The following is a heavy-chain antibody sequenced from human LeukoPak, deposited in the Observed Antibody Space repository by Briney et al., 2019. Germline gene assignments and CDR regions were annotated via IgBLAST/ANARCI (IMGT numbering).Heavy chain of an antibody. V-gene: IGHV1-2*07. CDR1: GYTFTGYS. CDR3: ARVSQTGPSDYFDY. D-gene: IGHD1-14*01. J-gene: IGHJ4*02. Sequence: GASVKVSCKASGYTFTGYSMHWVRQAPGQGLEWMGWISPNSGGTNYAHKFQGRVTMTRDTSISTVYIELSRLRSDDTAVYYCARVSQTGPSDYFDYWGQGTLVTVSS. CDR2: ISPNSGGT.